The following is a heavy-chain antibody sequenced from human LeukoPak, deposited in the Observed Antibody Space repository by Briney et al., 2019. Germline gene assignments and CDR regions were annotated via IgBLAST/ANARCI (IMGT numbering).Heavy chain of an antibody. J-gene: IGHJ5*02. CDR2: MDPNSGNT. CDR1: GYTFISYD. Sequence: GASVKVSCKASGYTFISYDINWVRQAAGQGLEWMGWMDPNSGNTVYAQKFQGRATLTRNTSISTAYLQLSSLRSDDTALYYCARGSYTSSWYSLLRRAPFDPWGQGTLVTVSS. V-gene: IGHV1-8*01. D-gene: IGHD6-13*01. CDR3: ARGSYTSSWYSLLRRAPFDP.